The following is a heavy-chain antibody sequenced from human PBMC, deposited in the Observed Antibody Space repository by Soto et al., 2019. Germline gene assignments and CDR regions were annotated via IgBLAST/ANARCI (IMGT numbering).Heavy chain of an antibody. V-gene: IGHV3-74*01. Sequence: GGSLRLSCAASGFTFSSYWMHWVRQAPGKGLVWVARINGDGSYIDYADSVKGRFTISRDNAKSALYLQMNSLRAEDTALYYCARWPPVAGISGFDPWGQGTLVTVSS. CDR1: GFTFSSYW. D-gene: IGHD6-19*01. J-gene: IGHJ5*02. CDR2: INGDGSYI. CDR3: ARWPPVAGISGFDP.